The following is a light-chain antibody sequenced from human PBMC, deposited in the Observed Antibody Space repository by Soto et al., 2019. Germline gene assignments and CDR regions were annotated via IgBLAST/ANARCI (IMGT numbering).Light chain of an antibody. J-gene: IGLJ1*01. V-gene: IGLV2-8*01. CDR2: EVN. CDR3: SSYAGSNNLDV. CDR1: SSDVGGFDY. Sequence: QSVFTQPPFPSGSVGQSSTISCTGTSSDVGGFDYVSWYQQHPGKAPKLIIYEVNKRPSGVPDRFSGSKSGNTASLTVSGLQAEDEADYYCSSYAGSNNLDVFGTGT.